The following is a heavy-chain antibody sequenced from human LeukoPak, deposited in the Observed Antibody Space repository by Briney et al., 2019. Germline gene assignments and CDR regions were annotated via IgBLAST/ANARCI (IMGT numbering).Heavy chain of an antibody. CDR1: GFTFSSYW. CDR3: ARGGVYFDY. V-gene: IGHV3-7*01. J-gene: IGHJ4*02. Sequence: GGSLRLSCADSGFTFSSYWVTWVREAPGKGLEWVANIKEDGSAKCYVGSVKGRFTISRDNAKNSLYLQMNSLRPEDTAVYYCARGGVYFDYWGQGTLVTVSS. D-gene: IGHD2-8*01. CDR2: IKEDGSAK.